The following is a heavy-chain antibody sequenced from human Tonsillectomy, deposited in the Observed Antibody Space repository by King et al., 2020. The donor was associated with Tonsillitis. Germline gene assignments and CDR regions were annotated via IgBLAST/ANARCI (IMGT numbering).Heavy chain of an antibody. J-gene: IGHJ6*03. CDR1: GFTFSNYI. D-gene: IGHD4-17*01. CDR3: AILGYGDYYYYMDV. Sequence: VQLVEAGGGLVQPGGSLGLSFAASGFTFSNYIMNLVRQAPGKGLDWVSYISSSSNIIYYAESVKCRFTIPRDNAKNSLYLQMNSLRADDTAVYYCAILGYGDYYYYMDVWGKGTTVTVSS. V-gene: IGHV3-48*01. CDR2: ISSSSNII.